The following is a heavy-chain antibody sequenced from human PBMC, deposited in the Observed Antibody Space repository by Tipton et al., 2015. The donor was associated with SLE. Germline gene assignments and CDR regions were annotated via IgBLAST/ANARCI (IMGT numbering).Heavy chain of an antibody. Sequence: SLRLSCAASGFTFSNYAMSWVRQAPGKGLEWVSAISVRSAFTNYADSVKGRFTISRDNSKNLVHLQMNSLRAEDSAIYYCAKDRGDFQNWFDTWGQGTPVTVSS. CDR3: AKDRGDFQNWFDT. J-gene: IGHJ5*02. CDR2: ISVRSAFT. V-gene: IGHV3-23*01. D-gene: IGHD2-21*02. CDR1: GFTFSNYA.